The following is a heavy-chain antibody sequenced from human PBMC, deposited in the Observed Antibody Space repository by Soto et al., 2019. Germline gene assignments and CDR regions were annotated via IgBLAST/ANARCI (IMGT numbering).Heavy chain of an antibody. CDR2: IKSKTDGGTA. V-gene: IGHV3-15*01. Sequence: EVQLVESGGGLVKPGGSLRLSCAASGFAFNNAWMNWVRKAPGKGLEWVGRIKSKTDGGTADYAAPVKGRFTISRDDSKNTLYLQMNSLKSEDTAVYYCTSSLRFDMDVWGKWTTVTVSS. D-gene: IGHD3-3*01. J-gene: IGHJ6*03. CDR3: TSSLRFDMDV. CDR1: GFAFNNAW.